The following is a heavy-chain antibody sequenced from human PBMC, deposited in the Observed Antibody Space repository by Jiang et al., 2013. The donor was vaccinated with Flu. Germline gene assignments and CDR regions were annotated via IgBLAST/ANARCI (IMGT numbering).Heavy chain of an antibody. J-gene: IGHJ4*02. CDR2: ISGYNGDT. CDR1: NYTFTSYG. D-gene: IGHD5-18*01. Sequence: SGAEVKKPGASVKVSCKASNYTFTSYGISWVRQAPGQGLEWMGWISGYNGDTNYAQKFQGRVTVTTDTSTSTVYMEMRSLRSDDTAVYYCARDRFSRLWPKPRYFDYWGQGTLVTVSS. CDR3: ARDRFSRLWPKPRYFDY. V-gene: IGHV1-18*01.